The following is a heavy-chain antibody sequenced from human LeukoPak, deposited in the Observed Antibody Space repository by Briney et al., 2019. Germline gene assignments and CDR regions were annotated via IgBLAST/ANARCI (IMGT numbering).Heavy chain of an antibody. CDR3: ASRDYFDY. CDR1: GFTFSNYD. V-gene: IGHV3-48*02. J-gene: IGHJ4*02. Sequence: GGSLRLSCAASGFTFSNYDMNWVRQAPGKGLEWVSYISSTSRTIYYVDSVSGRFTISRDNAKNSLYLQMNSLRDEDTAVYYCASRDYFDYWGQGTLVTVSS. CDR2: ISSTSRTI.